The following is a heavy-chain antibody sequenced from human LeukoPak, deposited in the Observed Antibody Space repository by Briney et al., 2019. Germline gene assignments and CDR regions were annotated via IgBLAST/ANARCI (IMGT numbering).Heavy chain of an antibody. CDR3: ARDEIRITMVRGVERYYGMDV. CDR1: GYTFSDYY. CDR2: INPNSGGT. D-gene: IGHD3-10*01. V-gene: IGHV1-2*02. J-gene: IGHJ6*02. Sequence: GASVKVSCKASGYTFSDYYMHWVRQAPGQGLEWMGWINPNSGGTNYAQKFQGRVTMTRDTSISTAYMELSRLRSDDTAVYYCARDEIRITMVRGVERYYGMDVWGQGTTVTVSS.